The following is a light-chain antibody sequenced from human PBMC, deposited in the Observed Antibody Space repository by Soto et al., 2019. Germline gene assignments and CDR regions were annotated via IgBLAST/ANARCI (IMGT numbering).Light chain of an antibody. J-gene: IGKJ1*01. CDR1: HSVSSKY. Sequence: EIVLTQSPGTLSLSPGERATLSCRASHSVSSKYLAWYQQKPGQAPRLIIYGASSRATGIPDRFSGSGSGTDFTLTISRLEPEDLAVYYCQQYGTSPRTFGQGTKVEI. CDR2: GAS. CDR3: QQYGTSPRT. V-gene: IGKV3-20*01.